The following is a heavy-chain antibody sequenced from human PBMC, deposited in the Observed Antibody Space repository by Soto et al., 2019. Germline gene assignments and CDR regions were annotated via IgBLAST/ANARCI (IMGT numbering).Heavy chain of an antibody. Sequence: EVQLVESGGGLVQPGRSLRLSCAASGFTFDDYAMHWVRQAPGKGLEWVSGISWNSGSIGYADSVKGRFTISRDNAKNSLYLQMNSLRAEDTALYYCAKALSSGSTDFDYWGELTLGSVSS. CDR1: GFTFDDYA. CDR2: ISWNSGSI. D-gene: IGHD6-19*01. CDR3: AKALSSGSTDFDY. J-gene: IGHJ4*02. V-gene: IGHV3-9*01.